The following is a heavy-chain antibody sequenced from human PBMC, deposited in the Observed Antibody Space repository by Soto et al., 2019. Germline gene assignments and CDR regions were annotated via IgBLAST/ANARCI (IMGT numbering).Heavy chain of an antibody. CDR2: IYWNDDK. D-gene: IGHD3-22*01. CDR3: ARALYYYERSSGLNWFDP. CDR1: GFSFSTNGVG. J-gene: IGHJ5*02. V-gene: IGHV2-5*01. Sequence: QITLRESGPTLVEPTQTLTLTCTFSGFSFSTNGVGVGWIRQPPGKALEWLALIYWNDDKLYNPSLKSRLTITKDTSKSQVVLTKTYMDPVHTGTYYCARALYYYERSSGLNWFDPCGQGTLVTVAS.